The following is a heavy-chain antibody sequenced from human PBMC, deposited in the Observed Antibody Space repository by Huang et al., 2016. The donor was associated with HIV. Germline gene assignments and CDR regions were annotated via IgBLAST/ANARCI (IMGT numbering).Heavy chain of an antibody. CDR2: SKHSGTT. CDR1: GGPFTGYF. Sequence: VQLQQWGASLLKPSETLSLTCAVSGGPFTGYFWGWVRQAPGKGLEWLAESKHSGTTSYNPSRKSRVSMSVDVSNNQFSLSLKSVTAADTAVYFCVRCPGYYFEPSRYFDAFDIWGPGTMVTVS. J-gene: IGHJ3*02. D-gene: IGHD3-22*01. CDR3: VRCPGYYFEPSRYFDAFDI. V-gene: IGHV4-34*02.